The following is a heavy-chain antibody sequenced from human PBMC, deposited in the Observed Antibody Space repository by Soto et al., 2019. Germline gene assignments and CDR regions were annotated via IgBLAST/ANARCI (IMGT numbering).Heavy chain of an antibody. D-gene: IGHD6-13*01. CDR1: GGSISSYY. V-gene: IGHV4-59*01. CDR2: IYYSGST. Sequence: SETLSLTCTVSGGSISSYYWSWIRQPPGKGLEWIGYIYYSGSTNYNPSLKSRVTISVDTSKIQFSLKLSSVTAADTAVYYCASGVAGDSSSSWDYYYYGMDVWGQGTTVTVSS. J-gene: IGHJ6*02. CDR3: ASGVAGDSSSSWDYYYYGMDV.